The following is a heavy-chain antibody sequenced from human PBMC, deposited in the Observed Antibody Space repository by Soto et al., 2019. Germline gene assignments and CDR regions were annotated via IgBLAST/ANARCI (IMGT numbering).Heavy chain of an antibody. CDR1: GCTFRAHW. J-gene: IGHJ4*02. Sequence: GGSLRLSCAASGCTFRAHWVSWIRQAPGKGLEWVANTNEDGSVNQYVDSVEGRFTISRDNGKNSLFLQMNNVRPDDTAGYYCARNYWHLFDFWGQGTLVTGSS. D-gene: IGHD2-8*02. V-gene: IGHV3-7*05. CDR2: TNEDGSVN. CDR3: ARNYWHLFDF.